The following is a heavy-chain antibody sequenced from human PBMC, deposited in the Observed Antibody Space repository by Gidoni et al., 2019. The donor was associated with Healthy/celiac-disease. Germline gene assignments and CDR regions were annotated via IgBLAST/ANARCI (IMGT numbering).Heavy chain of an antibody. CDR3: ASVSEKNYFTFDY. J-gene: IGHJ4*02. Sequence: QGQLVQPWAEGQKTGASVKGSRQGTGNTLTSYYMHWVRQAPGQGLEWMGIINPSGGSTSYAQKFQGRVTMTRDTSTSTVYMELSSLRSEDTAVYYCASVSEKNYFTFDYWGQGTLVTVSS. CDR1: GNTLTSYY. D-gene: IGHD3-10*01. V-gene: IGHV1-46*01. CDR2: INPSGGST.